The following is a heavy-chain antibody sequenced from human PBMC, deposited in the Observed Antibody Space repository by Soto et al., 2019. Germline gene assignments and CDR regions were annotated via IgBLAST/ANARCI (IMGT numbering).Heavy chain of an antibody. CDR1: GFTFRDYG. J-gene: IGHJ4*02. CDR3: AKDWVGGSNKYYFEY. V-gene: IGHV3-30*18. D-gene: IGHD1-26*01. Sequence: GGSLRLSCVASGFTFRDYGMHWVRQAPGKGLEWVAGISHHGLKEHYADSVKGRLTISRDNSKKTVYLQLNSLRGDDTAVYYCAKDWVGGSNKYYFEYWGQGTLVTVSS. CDR2: ISHHGLKE.